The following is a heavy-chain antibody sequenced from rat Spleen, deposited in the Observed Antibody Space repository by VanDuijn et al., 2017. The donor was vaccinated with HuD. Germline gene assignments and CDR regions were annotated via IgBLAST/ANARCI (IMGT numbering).Heavy chain of an antibody. CDR1: GFTFNNYW. CDR2: ITNTGGST. J-gene: IGHJ2*01. Sequence: EVQLVESGGGLVQPGRSLKLSCVASGFTFNNYWMNWIRQAPGKGLEWVASITNTGGSTYYQDSVKGRFTMSIDNAKSTLYLQMNSLRSEDTATYYCTWHASSQNFDYWGQGVTVTVSS. CDR3: TWHASSQNFDY. V-gene: IGHV5-31*01.